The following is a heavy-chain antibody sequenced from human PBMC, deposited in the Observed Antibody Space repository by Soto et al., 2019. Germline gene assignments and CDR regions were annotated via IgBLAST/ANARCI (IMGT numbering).Heavy chain of an antibody. CDR2: IYYSGST. V-gene: IGHV4-31*03. Sequence: PSETMSLTCTVSGGSISSGGDYWSWIRQHPGKGLEWIGYIYYSGSTYYNPSLKSRVTISVDTSKNQFSLKLSSVTAADTAVYYCARVTEYSRILDAFDIWGQGTMVTVSS. D-gene: IGHD6-6*01. CDR3: ARVTEYSRILDAFDI. CDR1: GGSISSGGDY. J-gene: IGHJ3*02.